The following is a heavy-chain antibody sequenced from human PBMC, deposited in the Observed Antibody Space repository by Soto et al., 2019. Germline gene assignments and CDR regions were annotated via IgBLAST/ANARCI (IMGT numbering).Heavy chain of an antibody. CDR3: VRDGTKTLRDWFDP. V-gene: IGHV4-4*07. D-gene: IGHD1-1*01. CDR2: IYATGTT. CDR1: GASISGFY. J-gene: IGHJ5*02. Sequence: SETLSLTCTVSGASISGFYWSWIRKSAGKGLGWIGRIYATGTTDYNPSLKSRVMMSVDTSKKQFSLKLRSVTAADTAVYYCVRDGTKTLRDWFDPWGQGISVTVSS.